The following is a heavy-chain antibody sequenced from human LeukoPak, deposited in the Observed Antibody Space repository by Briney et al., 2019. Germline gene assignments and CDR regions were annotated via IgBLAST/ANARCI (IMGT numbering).Heavy chain of an antibody. Sequence: GGSLRLSCAASGFTFSSYGMSWVRQAPGKGLEWVSAISGSGGSTYYADSVKGRFTISGDNSKNTLYLQMNSLRAEDTAVYYCAKASPIVATIADWFDPWGQGTLVTVSS. CDR3: AKASPIVATIADWFDP. V-gene: IGHV3-23*01. J-gene: IGHJ5*02. CDR2: ISGSGGST. CDR1: GFTFSSYG. D-gene: IGHD5-12*01.